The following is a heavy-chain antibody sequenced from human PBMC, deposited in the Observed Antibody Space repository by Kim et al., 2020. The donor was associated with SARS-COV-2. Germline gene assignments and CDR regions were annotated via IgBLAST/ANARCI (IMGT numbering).Heavy chain of an antibody. Sequence: GGSLRLSCAASGFTFSDYYMNWIRQAPGKGLEWVSYISSSSSYTNYADSVKGRFTISRDNAKNSLYLQMNSLRAEDTAVYYCARDLSYYDSSGYYSALFFYWGQGTLVTVSS. J-gene: IGHJ4*02. CDR1: GFTFSDYY. V-gene: IGHV3-11*05. D-gene: IGHD3-22*01. CDR3: ARDLSYYDSSGYYSALFFY. CDR2: ISSSSSYT.